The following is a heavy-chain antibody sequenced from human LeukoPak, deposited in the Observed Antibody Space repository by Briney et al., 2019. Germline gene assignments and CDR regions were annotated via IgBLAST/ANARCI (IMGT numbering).Heavy chain of an antibody. D-gene: IGHD3-22*01. Sequence: SGGSLRLSCAASGFTFSDYYMSWIRQAPGKGLEGVSYISSSGSTIYYADSVKGRFTISRDNAKNSLYLQMNSLRAEDTAVYYCARVSRTYNYYDSSGYYDIDYWGQGTLVTVSS. CDR2: ISSSGSTI. V-gene: IGHV3-11*04. J-gene: IGHJ4*02. CDR3: ARVSRTYNYYDSSGYYDIDY. CDR1: GFTFSDYY.